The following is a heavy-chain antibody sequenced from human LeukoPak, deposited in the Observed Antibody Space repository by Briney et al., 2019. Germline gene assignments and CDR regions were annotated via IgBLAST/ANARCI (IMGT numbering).Heavy chain of an antibody. D-gene: IGHD3-3*01. CDR1: GFTFSSYS. Sequence: GGSLRLSCAASGFTFSSYSMNWVRQAPGKGLEWVSYISSSSSTTYHADSVKGRFTISRDNSKNTLYLQMNSLRAEDTAVYYCARAVGVAISFDYWGQGTLVTVSS. CDR3: ARAVGVAISFDY. V-gene: IGHV3-48*01. J-gene: IGHJ4*02. CDR2: ISSSSSTT.